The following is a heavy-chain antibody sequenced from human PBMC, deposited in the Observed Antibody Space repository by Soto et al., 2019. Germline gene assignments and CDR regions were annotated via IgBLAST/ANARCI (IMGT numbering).Heavy chain of an antibody. V-gene: IGHV3-72*01. CDR3: ARVRLGTTTRYFDY. CDR1: GFTFSDHY. D-gene: IGHD1-26*01. CDR2: VTNKDNRYTT. J-gene: IGHJ4*02. Sequence: EVQVVESGGGLVQPGGSLRLSCEASGFTFSDHYMDWVRQAPGKGLEWVGRVTNKDNRYTTEYAPSVKGRFTISRDDSKNSLYLQMNSLKAEDTALYYCARVRLGTTTRYFDYWGRGTLVSVSS.